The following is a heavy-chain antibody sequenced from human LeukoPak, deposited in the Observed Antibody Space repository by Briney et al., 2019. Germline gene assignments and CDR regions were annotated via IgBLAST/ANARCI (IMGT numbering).Heavy chain of an antibody. CDR2: IKQDGSEK. D-gene: IGHD1-26*01. CDR1: GFTFSSYW. J-gene: IGHJ4*02. Sequence: GGSLRLSCAASGFTFSSYWMSWVRQAPGEGLEWVANIKQDGSEKYYVDSVKGRFTISRDNAKNSLYLQMNSLRAEDTAVYYCASLVGATTFDYWGQGTLVTVSS. CDR3: ASLVGATTFDY. V-gene: IGHV3-7*01.